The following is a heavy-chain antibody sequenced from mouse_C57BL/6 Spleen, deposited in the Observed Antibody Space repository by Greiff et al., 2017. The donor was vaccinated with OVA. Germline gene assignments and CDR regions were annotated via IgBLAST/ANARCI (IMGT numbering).Heavy chain of an antibody. CDR3: AGGLRRGDY. D-gene: IGHD2-4*01. Sequence: VKLQQPGAELVKPGASVKLSCKASGYTFTSYWMQWVKQRPGQGLEWIGEIDPSDSYTNYNQKFKGKATLTVDTSSSTAYMQLSSLTSEDSAVYYCAGGLRRGDYWGQGTTLTVSS. CDR1: GYTFTSYW. V-gene: IGHV1-50*01. CDR2: IDPSDSYT. J-gene: IGHJ2*01.